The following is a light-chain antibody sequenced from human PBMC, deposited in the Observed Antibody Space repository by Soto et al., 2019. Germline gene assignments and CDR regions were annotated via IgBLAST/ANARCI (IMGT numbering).Light chain of an antibody. CDR1: QSVSSY. Sequence: EIVLTQSPATLSLCPGERATLSGRASQSVSSYLAWYQQTPGQAPRLLIYGASSRASGIPDRVSGSGSGTEFTLTISRLEPEDFALYYCQQYGGSPIAFGLGTRLEIK. V-gene: IGKV3-20*01. J-gene: IGKJ5*01. CDR3: QQYGGSPIA. CDR2: GAS.